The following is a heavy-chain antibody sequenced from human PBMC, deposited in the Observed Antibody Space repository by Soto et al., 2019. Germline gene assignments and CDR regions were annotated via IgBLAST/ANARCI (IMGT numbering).Heavy chain of an antibody. Sequence: QVQLVQSGAEVKQPAASVKVSCKASGYTFTIYGISWVLQAPGQGREWMGWLSAYNGNTNYAQKLQGRVTMTTDTSRSTAYMELCSLRADDAAVYYCARLGYYYDGEFQYWGQGTLVTVSA. V-gene: IGHV1-18*04. D-gene: IGHD3-22*01. CDR1: GYTFTIYG. CDR2: LSAYNGNT. J-gene: IGHJ4*02. CDR3: ARLGYYYDGEFQY.